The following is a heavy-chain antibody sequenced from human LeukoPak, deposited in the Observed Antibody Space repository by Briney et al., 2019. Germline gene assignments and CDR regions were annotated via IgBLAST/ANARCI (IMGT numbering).Heavy chain of an antibody. D-gene: IGHD3-22*01. J-gene: IGHJ6*03. V-gene: IGHV3-30*02. CDR1: GFTFSSYG. CDR2: IRYDGSNK. CDR3: ARATYYYDSSGYYYYYYYVDV. Sequence: GGSLRLSCAASGFTFSSYGMHWVRQAPGKGLEWVAFIRYDGSNKYYADSVKGRFTISRDNSKNTLYLQMNSLRAEDTAVYYCARATYYYDSSGYYYYYYYVDVWGKGTTVTISS.